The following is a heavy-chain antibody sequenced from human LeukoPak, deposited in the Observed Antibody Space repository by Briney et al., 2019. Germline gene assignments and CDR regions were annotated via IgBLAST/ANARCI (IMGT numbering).Heavy chain of an antibody. CDR2: IYSGGST. CDR3: ARDMVRGVHYYGMDV. Sequence: GRSLRLSCAASGFTVSSNCMSSVRHPAGGGLEWVSFIYSGGSTYYADSVKGRFTISRDNSKNTLYLQMNSLRAEDTAVYYCARDMVRGVHYYGMDVWGQGTTVTVSS. V-gene: IGHV3-53*01. J-gene: IGHJ6*02. CDR1: GFTVSSNC. D-gene: IGHD3-10*01.